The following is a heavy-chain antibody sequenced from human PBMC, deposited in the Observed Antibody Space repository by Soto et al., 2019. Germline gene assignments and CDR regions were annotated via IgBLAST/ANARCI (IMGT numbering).Heavy chain of an antibody. CDR2: IDPSDSYT. D-gene: IGHD3-22*01. J-gene: IGHJ4*02. Sequence: GESLKISCKGSGCSFTSYWISWVRQMPGKGLEWMGSIDPSDSYTNYSPSFQGHVTISADKSISTAYLQWSSLKASDTAMYYCARRGYDSSGYYYPTEYWGQGTLVTVSS. CDR1: GCSFTSYW. V-gene: IGHV5-10-1*01. CDR3: ARRGYDSSGYYYPTEY.